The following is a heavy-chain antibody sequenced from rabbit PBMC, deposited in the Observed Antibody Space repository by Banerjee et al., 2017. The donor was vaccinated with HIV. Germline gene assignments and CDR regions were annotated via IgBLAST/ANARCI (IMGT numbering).Heavy chain of an antibody. D-gene: IGHD4-1*01. CDR1: GFSFSSNYY. Sequence: QSLEESGGDLVKPGASLTLTCTASGFSFSSNYYMCWVRQAPGKGLEWIACIDAGVGGSTYYASWAKGRFTISKTSSTTVTLQMTSLTAADTASYFCARDLAGVIGWNFNLWGPGTLVTVS. V-gene: IGHV1S40*01. CDR3: ARDLAGVIGWNFNL. CDR2: IDAGVGGST. J-gene: IGHJ4*01.